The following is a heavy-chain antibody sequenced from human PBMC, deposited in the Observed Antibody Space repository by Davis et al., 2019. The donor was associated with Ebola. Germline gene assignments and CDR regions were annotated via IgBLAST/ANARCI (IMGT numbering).Heavy chain of an antibody. Sequence: AASVKVSCKASGGTFSSYTISWVRQAPGQGLEWMGWISAYNGNTNYAQKLQGRVTMTTDTSTSTAYMELRSLRSDDTAVYYCARLKSQLVWWSDYYYGMDVWGKGTTVTVSS. CDR1: GGTFSSYT. CDR3: ARLKSQLVWWSDYYYGMDV. J-gene: IGHJ6*04. CDR2: ISAYNGNT. D-gene: IGHD2-15*01. V-gene: IGHV1-18*01.